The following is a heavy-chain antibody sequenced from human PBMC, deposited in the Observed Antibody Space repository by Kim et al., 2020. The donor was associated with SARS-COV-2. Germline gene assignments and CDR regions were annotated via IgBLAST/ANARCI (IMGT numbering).Heavy chain of an antibody. CDR3: ARRTFISVVPAANAEAIYGMDI. CDR1: GGSISSYY. D-gene: IGHD2-2*01. V-gene: IGHV4-59*08. Sequence: SETLSLTCTVSGGSISSYYWSWIRQPPGKGLEWIGYIYYSGSTNYNPSLKSRVTISVDTSKNKFSLKLSSVTAADTAVYYCARRTFISVVPAANAEAIYGMDIWGHGTTVTVSS. CDR2: IYYSGST. J-gene: IGHJ6*02.